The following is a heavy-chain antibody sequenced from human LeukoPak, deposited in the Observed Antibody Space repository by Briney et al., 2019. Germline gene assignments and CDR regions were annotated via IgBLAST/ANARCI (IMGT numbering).Heavy chain of an antibody. Sequence: PSETLSLTCTVSGDSISSSSSSSYWVWIRQPPGKGLEWIGYISNSGSTNYNPSLKSRVTMSVDTSKNQFSLNVSSVTAADTAVYYCARRGFYGAVVWGQGTLVTVSS. D-gene: IGHD4-17*01. J-gene: IGHJ4*02. V-gene: IGHV4-61*05. CDR3: ARRGFYGAVV. CDR1: GDSISSSSSSSY. CDR2: ISNSGST.